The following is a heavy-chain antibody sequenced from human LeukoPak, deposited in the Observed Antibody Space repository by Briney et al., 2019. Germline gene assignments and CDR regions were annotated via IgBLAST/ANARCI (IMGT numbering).Heavy chain of an antibody. CDR3: ARGPVYSGYDR. J-gene: IGHJ4*02. CDR2: MNPNSGNT. CDR1: GYTFTSYD. D-gene: IGHD5-12*01. Sequence: ASVKVSCKASGYTFTSYDINWVRQATGQGLEWMGWMNPNSGNTGYAQKFQGRVTVTRTNSMSTAYMELSSLRSEDTAVYYCARGPVYSGYDRWGQGALVTVSS. V-gene: IGHV1-8*02.